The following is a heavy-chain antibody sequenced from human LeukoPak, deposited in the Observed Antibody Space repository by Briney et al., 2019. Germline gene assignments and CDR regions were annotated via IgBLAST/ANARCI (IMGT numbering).Heavy chain of an antibody. CDR3: ARVGGITMIVVLITDAFDI. Sequence: SETLSLTCAVYGGSFSGYYWSWIRQPPGKGLEWIGEINHSGSTNYNPSLKSRVTISVDTSKNQFSLKLSSVTAADTAVYYCARVGGITMIVVLITDAFDIWGQGTMVTVSS. D-gene: IGHD3-22*01. CDR1: GGSFSGYY. CDR2: INHSGST. V-gene: IGHV4-34*01. J-gene: IGHJ3*02.